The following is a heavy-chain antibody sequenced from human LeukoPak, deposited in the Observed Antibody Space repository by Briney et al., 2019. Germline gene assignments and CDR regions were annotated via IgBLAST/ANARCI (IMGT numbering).Heavy chain of an antibody. V-gene: IGHV3-30*03. CDR3: ARDLWGDRDN. CDR2: ISYDGSNT. Sequence: PGGSLRLSCAASGFTFSNYGMHWVRQAPGKGLEWVAVISYDGSNTYYADSVRGRFTISRDDSKNTLFLQMNSLIPEDTAVYYCARDLWGDRDNWGQGTLVTVSS. D-gene: IGHD2-21*02. J-gene: IGHJ4*02. CDR1: GFTFSNYG.